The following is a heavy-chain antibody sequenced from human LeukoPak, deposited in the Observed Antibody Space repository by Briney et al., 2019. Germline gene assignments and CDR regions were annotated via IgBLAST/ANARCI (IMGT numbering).Heavy chain of an antibody. CDR1: EFTVSNNY. Sequence: GGSLRLSCTASEFTVSNNYMSWVRQAPGKGLEWVSISYSDSNTNYADSVKGRFTISRDTSQNTLSLQMNSLRAEDTAVYYCVRKNRDFNAAFDIWGQGTVVTVSS. CDR3: VRKNRDFNAAFDI. D-gene: IGHD1-14*01. V-gene: IGHV3-53*01. CDR2: SYSDSNT. J-gene: IGHJ3*02.